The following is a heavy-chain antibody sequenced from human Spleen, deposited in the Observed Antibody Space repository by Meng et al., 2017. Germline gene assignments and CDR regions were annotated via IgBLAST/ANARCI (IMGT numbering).Heavy chain of an antibody. J-gene: IGHJ6*02. CDR3: ARDYIQRSYPDGAYYYYYGMDV. CDR1: GFTFSSYS. CDR2: ISSSSSYI. Sequence: GESLKISCAASGFTFSSYSMNWVRQAPGKGLEWVSSISSSSSYIYYADSVKGRFTISRDNAKNSLYLQMNSLRAEDTAVYYCARDYIQRSYPDGAYYYYYGMDVWGQGTTVTVSS. D-gene: IGHD3-10*01. V-gene: IGHV3-21*01.